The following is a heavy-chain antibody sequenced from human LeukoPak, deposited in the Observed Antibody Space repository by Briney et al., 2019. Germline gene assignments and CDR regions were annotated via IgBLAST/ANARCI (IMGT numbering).Heavy chain of an antibody. D-gene: IGHD5-18*01. CDR3: ARSYRAHQTFYSSHFFDY. J-gene: IGHJ4*02. CDR2: XNHFGRT. Sequence: SETLSLTCAVYGGSXSXYYWXWIXXPLGKXLEWIGXXNHFGRTKYNPSLKSRVTISGDTSKNQFSLKINSLTAADTAVYYCARSYRAHQTFYSSHFFDYWGQGTLVTVSS. CDR1: GGSXSXYY. V-gene: IGHV4-34*01.